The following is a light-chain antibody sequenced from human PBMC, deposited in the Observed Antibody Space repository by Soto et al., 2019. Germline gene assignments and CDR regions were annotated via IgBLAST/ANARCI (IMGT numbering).Light chain of an antibody. J-gene: IGKJ2*01. V-gene: IGKV1-39*01. CDR2: GAS. Sequence: DIQMTQSPSSLSASVGDRVTITCRASQSVRTYLNWYQRKPGKAPQVLIYGASALQSGVPSRFSGNGSGTAFTLTVSSLQPEDFATYYGPHSFTPPYTFGQGTNLEIK. CDR1: QSVRTY. CDR3: PHSFTPPYT.